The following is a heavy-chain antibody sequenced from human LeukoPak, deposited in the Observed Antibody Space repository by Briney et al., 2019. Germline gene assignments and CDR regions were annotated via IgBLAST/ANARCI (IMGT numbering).Heavy chain of an antibody. Sequence: GGSLRLSCAASGFTFSNAWMSWVRQAPGKGLEWVSSITSSSTYIYYADSVKGRFTISRDNAKNSLYLQMNSLRAEDSAIYYCARDPYSGNYGAYYYYYMDVWGKGTTVTISS. V-gene: IGHV3-21*01. CDR2: ITSSSTYI. CDR3: ARDPYSGNYGAYYYYYMDV. CDR1: GFTFSNAW. D-gene: IGHD1-26*01. J-gene: IGHJ6*03.